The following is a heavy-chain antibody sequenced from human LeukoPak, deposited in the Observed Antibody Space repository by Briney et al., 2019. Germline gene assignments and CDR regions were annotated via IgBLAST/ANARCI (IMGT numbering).Heavy chain of an antibody. V-gene: IGHV1-8*01. CDR2: MNPNSGNT. CDR1: GYTFTSYD. D-gene: IGHD6-13*01. CDR3: ARRWTGYSSNFYYYYYGMDV. Sequence: GASVKVSCKASGYTFTSYDINWVRQATGQGLEWMGWMNPNSGNTGYAQKFQGRVTMTRNTSISTAYMELRSLRSDDTAVYYCARRWTGYSSNFYYYYYGMDVWGQGTTVTVSS. J-gene: IGHJ6*02.